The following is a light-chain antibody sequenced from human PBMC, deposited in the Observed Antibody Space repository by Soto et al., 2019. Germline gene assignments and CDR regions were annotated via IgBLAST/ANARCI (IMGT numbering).Light chain of an antibody. V-gene: IGLV2-23*02. CDR2: EVN. Sequence: QSVLTQPASVSGSPGQSITISCAGTGSDVGAYNLVSWYQQHPGNAPKLIICEVNTRPSGISNRVSGSKSGDTASLTISWLQAEDEADYFCCPYAGTVAYVFGTGTKVTVL. CDR3: CPYAGTVAYV. CDR1: GSDVGAYNL. J-gene: IGLJ1*01.